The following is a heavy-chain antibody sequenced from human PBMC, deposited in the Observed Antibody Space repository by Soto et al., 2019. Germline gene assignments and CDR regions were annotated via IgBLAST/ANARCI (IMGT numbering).Heavy chain of an antibody. V-gene: IGHV4-34*01. D-gene: IGHD3-10*01. CDR1: GGSFSTYY. CDR2: INHSGST. J-gene: IGHJ5*02. CDR3: ASRDGPGRWFDP. Sequence: QVQLQQWGAGLLKPSETLSLTCAVYGGSFSTYYWNWIRHPPGKGRAWIGEINHSGSTNYNPSLKRRVTLSVDTSKNQLSLILTSVTAADTSVYYCASRDGPGRWFDPWGQGTLVTVS.